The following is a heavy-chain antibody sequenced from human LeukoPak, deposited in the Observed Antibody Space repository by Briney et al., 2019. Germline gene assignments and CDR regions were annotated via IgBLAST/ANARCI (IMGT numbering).Heavy chain of an antibody. Sequence: PGGSLRLSCAASGFTFSSYWMHWVRQAPGKGLEYVSAISSNGGSTYYANSVKGRFTISRDNSKNTLYLQMGSLRAEDMAVYYCARGIALRYFDWLHNWFDPWGQGTLVTVSS. CDR3: ARGIALRYFDWLHNWFDP. CDR2: ISSNGGST. CDR1: GFTFSSYW. D-gene: IGHD3-9*01. J-gene: IGHJ5*02. V-gene: IGHV3-64*01.